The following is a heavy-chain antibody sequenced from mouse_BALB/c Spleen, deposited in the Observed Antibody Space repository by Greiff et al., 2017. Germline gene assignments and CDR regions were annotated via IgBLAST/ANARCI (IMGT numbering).Heavy chain of an antibody. V-gene: IGHV1-69*02. Sequence: QVQLQQPGAELVKPGAPVKLSCKASGYTFTSYWMNWVKQRPGRGLEWIGRIDPSDSETHYNQKFKDKATLTVDKSSSTAYIQLSSLTSEDSAVYYCARGDDGYYLYYAMDYWGQGTSVTVSS. CDR3: ARGDDGYYLYYAMDY. CDR1: GYTFTSYW. J-gene: IGHJ4*01. D-gene: IGHD2-3*01. CDR2: IDPSDSET.